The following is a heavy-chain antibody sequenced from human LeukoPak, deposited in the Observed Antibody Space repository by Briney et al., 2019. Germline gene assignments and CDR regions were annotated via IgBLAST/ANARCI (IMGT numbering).Heavy chain of an antibody. D-gene: IGHD3-22*01. Sequence: PSETLSLACTVSGGSISSYYWSWIRQPPGKGLEWIGYIFYSGSTNYNPSLKSRVTISVYTSKNQFSLKLSSVTAADTAAYYCARLKYYYDASGYRAEYFQRWGQGTLVTVSS. CDR3: ARLKYYYDASGYRAEYFQR. CDR1: GGSISSYY. CDR2: IFYSGST. J-gene: IGHJ1*01. V-gene: IGHV4-59*01.